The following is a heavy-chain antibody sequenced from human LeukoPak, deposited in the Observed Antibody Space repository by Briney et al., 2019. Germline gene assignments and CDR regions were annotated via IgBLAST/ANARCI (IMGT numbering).Heavy chain of an antibody. Sequence: GGSLRLSCAASGLTFSSYSMNWVRQAPGKGLEWVLSISSSSSYIYYEDSVKGRFTISRDNAKNSLYLQMNSLRAEDTAVYYCARDNHYGSGNGYWGQGTLVTVSS. CDR3: ARDNHYGSGNGY. D-gene: IGHD3-10*01. CDR1: GLTFSSYS. CDR2: ISSSSSYI. V-gene: IGHV3-21*01. J-gene: IGHJ4*02.